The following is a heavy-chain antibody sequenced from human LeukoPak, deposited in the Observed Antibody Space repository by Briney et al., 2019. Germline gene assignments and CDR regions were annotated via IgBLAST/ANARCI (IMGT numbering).Heavy chain of an antibody. CDR3: AREGDTDAFDI. V-gene: IGHV3-74*01. CDR2: INSDGSST. CDR1: GFTLSSYL. D-gene: IGHD3-10*01. J-gene: IGHJ3*02. Sequence: GSLRLFCAASGFTLSSYLMHWVRPTPGKGLVWVSRINSDGSSTSYADSVKGRFTISRDNAKNTLYLQMNSLRAEDTAVYYCAREGDTDAFDIWGQGTMVTVSS.